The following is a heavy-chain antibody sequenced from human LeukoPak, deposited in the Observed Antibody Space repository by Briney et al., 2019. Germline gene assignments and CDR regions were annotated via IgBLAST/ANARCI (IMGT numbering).Heavy chain of an antibody. CDR3: ARDPLYDSSGYYFDY. V-gene: IGHV3-48*02. CDR1: GFTFSSSN. J-gene: IGHJ4*02. CDR2: ISSSSSTI. Sequence: GGSLRFSCAAAGFTFSSSNMNWVRQAPGKGLEWVSHISSSSSTIYYADSVKGRFTISRDNARNSLYLQMNSLSDEDTALYYCARDPLYDSSGYYFDYWGQGTLVTVSS. D-gene: IGHD3-22*01.